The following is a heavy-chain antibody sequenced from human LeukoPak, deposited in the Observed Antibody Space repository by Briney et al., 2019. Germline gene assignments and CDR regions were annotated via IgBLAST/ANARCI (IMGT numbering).Heavy chain of an antibody. CDR1: GFTFSSYA. J-gene: IGHJ6*04. CDR2: ISGSGGST. CDR3: AKDGYGDYRYYGMDV. V-gene: IGHV3-23*01. D-gene: IGHD4-17*01. Sequence: GGSLRLSCAASGFTFSSYAMSWVRQAPGKGLEWVSAISGSGGSTYYADSVKGRFTISRDNSKNTLYLQMNSLRAEDTAVYYCAKDGYGDYRYYGMDVWGKGTTVTVSS.